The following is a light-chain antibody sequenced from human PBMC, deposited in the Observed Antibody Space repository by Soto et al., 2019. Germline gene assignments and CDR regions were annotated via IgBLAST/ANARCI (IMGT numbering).Light chain of an antibody. CDR3: QQSYSTPHT. CDR2: GAS. V-gene: IGKV3-20*01. J-gene: IGKJ4*01. Sequence: IVLTQSPRTLSLSPGERSALSCIASQSVRSSHLALYQQKPGQAPRLLIYGASSRATGIPDRFSGSGSGTDFTLTISSLQPEDFATYYCQQSYSTPHTFGVGTKVDIK. CDR1: QSVRSSH.